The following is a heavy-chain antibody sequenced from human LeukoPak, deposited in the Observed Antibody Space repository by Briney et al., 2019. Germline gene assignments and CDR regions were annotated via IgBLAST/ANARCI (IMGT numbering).Heavy chain of an antibody. V-gene: IGHV4-59*04. CDR2: VYHSGSI. CDR3: AREIYYDSSAYDY. CDR1: GGSISSYY. Sequence: SETLSLTCTVSGGSISSYYWSWIRQPPGQGLEWVGSVYHSGSIYYNPSLKSRVIMSVDTSKNQFSLKLSSLTAADTAIYYCAREIYYDSSAYDYWGQGTLVTVSS. D-gene: IGHD3-22*01. J-gene: IGHJ4*02.